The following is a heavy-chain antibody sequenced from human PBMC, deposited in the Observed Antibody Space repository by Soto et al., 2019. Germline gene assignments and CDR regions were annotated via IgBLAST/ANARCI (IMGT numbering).Heavy chain of an antibody. D-gene: IGHD3-9*01. CDR2: IYYSGST. Sequence: PSETLSLTCTVSGGSISSYYWSWIRQPPGKGLEWIGYIYYSGSTNYNPSLKSRVTISVDTSKNQFSLKLSSVTAADTAVYYCARGRDYDISPFDYWGQGTLVTVPQ. V-gene: IGHV4-59*01. CDR1: GGSISSYY. J-gene: IGHJ4*02. CDR3: ARGRDYDISPFDY.